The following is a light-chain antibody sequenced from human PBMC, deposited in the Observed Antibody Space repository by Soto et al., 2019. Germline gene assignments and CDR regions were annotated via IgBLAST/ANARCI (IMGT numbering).Light chain of an antibody. CDR2: EVT. Sequence: QSALTQPASVSGSPGQSITISCTGTNSDVGYYNLVSWYQQHPGKAPKLIIYEVTKRPSGVSNRFSGSKSDNTASLTISGLQADDEADYYCCSYAGSNTFVVFGGGTKVTVL. CDR3: CSYAGSNTFVV. CDR1: NSDVGYYNL. J-gene: IGLJ2*01. V-gene: IGLV2-23*02.